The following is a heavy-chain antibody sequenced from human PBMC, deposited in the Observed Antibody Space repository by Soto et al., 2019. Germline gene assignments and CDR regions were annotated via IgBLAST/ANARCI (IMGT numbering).Heavy chain of an antibody. V-gene: IGHV1-18*01. D-gene: IGHD4-17*01. J-gene: IGHJ4*02. Sequence: SVRSSCRPAGYKFTCCCISCERQAPGQGLEWMGWISAYNGNTNYAQKLQGRVTMTTDTSTSTAYMELRSLRSDDTAVYYCARDVYGDEYYFDYWGQGTLVTVSS. CDR2: ISAYNGNT. CDR3: ARDVYGDEYYFDY. CDR1: GYKFTCCC.